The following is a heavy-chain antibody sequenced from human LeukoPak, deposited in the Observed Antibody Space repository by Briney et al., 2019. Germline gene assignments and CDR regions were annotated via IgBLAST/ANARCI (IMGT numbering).Heavy chain of an antibody. CDR3: ARHYYYGMDV. Sequence: SETLSLTCTVSGGSISSYYWSWIRQPPGKGLEWIGYIYYSGSTNYNPSLKSRDTISVDTSKNQFSLKLSSVTAADTAVYYCARHYYYGMDVWGQGTTVTVSS. CDR2: IYYSGST. CDR1: GGSISSYY. J-gene: IGHJ6*02. V-gene: IGHV4-59*08.